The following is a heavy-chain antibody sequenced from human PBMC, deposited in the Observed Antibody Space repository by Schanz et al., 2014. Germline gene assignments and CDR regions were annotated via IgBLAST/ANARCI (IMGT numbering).Heavy chain of an antibody. CDR3: VRDRGFCANDICWLRYYMDV. Sequence: VFLAESGGGVVQPGRSLRLSCAASGFTFSQYGMHWVRQAPGKGLEWVASIKQEGDEKNYVDSVKGRFTISRDNAKNSLFLQMNSLRADDTAVYYCVRDRGFCANDICWLRYYMDVWGNGTTVTVSS. CDR2: IKQEGDEK. CDR1: GFTFSQYG. J-gene: IGHJ6*03. D-gene: IGHD2-8*01. V-gene: IGHV3-7*01.